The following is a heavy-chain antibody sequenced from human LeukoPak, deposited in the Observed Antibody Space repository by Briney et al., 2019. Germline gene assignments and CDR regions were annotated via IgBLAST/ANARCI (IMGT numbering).Heavy chain of an antibody. CDR1: GFTFSSYE. CDR3: ARSXGXXDX. V-gene: IGHV3-48*03. J-gene: IGHJ4*02. D-gene: IGHD5-12*01. Sequence: GGSLRLSCAASGFTFSSYEMNWVRQAPGKGLEWISYISTSGSTIYYADSVKGRFTVSRDNAKNSLYLQMNSLRAEDKAVYYCARSXGXXDXXGQGTXVSVXS. CDR2: ISTSGSTI.